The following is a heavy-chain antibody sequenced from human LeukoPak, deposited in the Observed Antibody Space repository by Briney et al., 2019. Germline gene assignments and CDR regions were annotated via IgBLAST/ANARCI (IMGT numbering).Heavy chain of an antibody. D-gene: IGHD6-6*01. Sequence: PGGSLRLSCAAPGFTFSSYAMGWVRQAPGKGLEWVSAISGSDGSTYYADSVKGRFTISRDNSKNTLYLQMNSLRAEDTAIYSCAKGSSSNIAARLNYWGQGTLVTVSS. CDR3: AKGSSSNIAARLNY. CDR1: GFTFSSYA. CDR2: ISGSDGST. J-gene: IGHJ4*02. V-gene: IGHV3-23*01.